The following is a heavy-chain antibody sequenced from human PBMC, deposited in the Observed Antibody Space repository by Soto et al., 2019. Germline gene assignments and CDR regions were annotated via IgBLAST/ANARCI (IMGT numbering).Heavy chain of an antibody. CDR2: INSGGSTT. V-gene: IGHV3-74*01. J-gene: IGHJ4*02. Sequence: EVQLVESRGGLVQPGGSLRLSCAASGFTFSSHWIHWVRQAPGKGLVWVSRINSGGSTTDYADSVKGRFTISRDNAKNTLYLQMNGLRGEDTAVYHCVRGASGYYYVDSWGQGTLVTVSS. D-gene: IGHD3-22*01. CDR1: GFTFSSHW. CDR3: VRGASGYYYVDS.